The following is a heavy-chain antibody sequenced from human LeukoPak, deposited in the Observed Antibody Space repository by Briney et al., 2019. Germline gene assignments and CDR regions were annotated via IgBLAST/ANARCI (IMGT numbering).Heavy chain of an antibody. CDR1: GFTFSSYA. Sequence: GGSLRPSCAASGFTFSSYAMSWVRQAPGKGLEWVSAIRGGGGTTYYADFVKGRFTISRDDSRNTLYLQMNSLRAEDTAIYYCARPGGYSSGWAPIDYWGQGTLVTVSS. CDR3: ARPGGYSSGWAPIDY. CDR2: IRGGGGTT. V-gene: IGHV3-23*01. J-gene: IGHJ4*02. D-gene: IGHD6-19*01.